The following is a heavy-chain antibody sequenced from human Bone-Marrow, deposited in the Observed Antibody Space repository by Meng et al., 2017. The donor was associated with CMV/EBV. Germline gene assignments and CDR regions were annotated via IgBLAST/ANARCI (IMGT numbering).Heavy chain of an antibody. CDR1: GFSVNSNY. J-gene: IGHJ6*02. V-gene: IGHV3-21*01. D-gene: IGHD3-16*01. CDR3: ARDLSVLGPRYYYGMDV. Sequence: GESLKISCAASGFSVNSNYMSWVRQAPGKGLEWVSSISSSSSYIYYADSVKGRFTISRDNAKNSLYLQMNSLRAEDTAVYYCARDLSVLGPRYYYGMDVWGQGTTVTVSS. CDR2: ISSSSSYI.